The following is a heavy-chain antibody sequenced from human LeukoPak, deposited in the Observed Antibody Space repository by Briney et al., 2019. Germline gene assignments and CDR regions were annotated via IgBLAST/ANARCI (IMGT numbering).Heavy chain of an antibody. V-gene: IGHV3-64*01. Sequence: GGSLRLSCAASGFTFSSYAMHWVRQAPGKGLEYVSAISSNGGSTYYANSVKGRFTISRDNSKNTLYLQMGSLRAEDMAVYYCARASLLIAAAGDLIFQHWGQGTLVTVSS. CDR3: ARASLLIAAAGDLIFQH. CDR2: ISSNGGST. CDR1: GFTFSSYA. J-gene: IGHJ1*01. D-gene: IGHD6-13*01.